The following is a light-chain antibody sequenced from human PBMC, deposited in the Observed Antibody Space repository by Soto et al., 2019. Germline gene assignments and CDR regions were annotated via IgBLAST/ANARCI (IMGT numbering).Light chain of an antibody. Sequence: EIVLTQSPGTLSLSPGERASLSCRASQSVSSSYLAWYQQKPGQAPRLLIYHISSRGTGIPDRFSGSGSGTDFTLTISRLEPEDFAVYYCQQYGSSPFTFGPGTKVDIK. CDR1: QSVSSSY. J-gene: IGKJ3*01. V-gene: IGKV3-20*01. CDR2: HIS. CDR3: QQYGSSPFT.